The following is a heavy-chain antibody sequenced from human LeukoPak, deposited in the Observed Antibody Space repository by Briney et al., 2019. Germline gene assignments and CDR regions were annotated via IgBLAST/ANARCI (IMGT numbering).Heavy chain of an antibody. V-gene: IGHV3-30*03. CDR1: GFTFSSYG. D-gene: IGHD3-22*01. CDR2: ISYDGSNK. Sequence: QSGGSLRLSCAASGFTFSSYGMHWVRQAPGKGLEWVAVISYDGSNKYYADSVKGRFTISRDNSKNTLYLQMNSLTAADTAVYYCARVRDRSSYFYDLDYWGQGTLVTVSS. J-gene: IGHJ4*02. CDR3: ARVRDRSSYFYDLDY.